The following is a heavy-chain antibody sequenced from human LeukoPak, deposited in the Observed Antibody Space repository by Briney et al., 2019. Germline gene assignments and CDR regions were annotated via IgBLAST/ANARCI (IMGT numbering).Heavy chain of an antibody. CDR3: ARAAMGATTWSPFDY. CDR1: GGSFSGYY. Sequence: SETLSLTCAVYGGSFSGYYWSWIRQPPGKGLEWIGEINHSGSTNYNPSLKSRVTISVDTSKNQFSLKLSSVTAEDTAVYYCARAAMGATTWSPFDYWGQGTLVTVSS. V-gene: IGHV4-34*01. CDR2: INHSGST. D-gene: IGHD1-26*01. J-gene: IGHJ4*02.